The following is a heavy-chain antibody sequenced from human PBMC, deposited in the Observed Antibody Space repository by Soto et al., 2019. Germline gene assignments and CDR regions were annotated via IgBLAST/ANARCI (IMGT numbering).Heavy chain of an antibody. CDR3: AGGEVGGGAFDI. CDR2: IYYSGST. V-gene: IGHV4-59*01. Sequence: PSETLSLTCTVSGGSISSYYWSWTRQPPGKGLEWIGYIYYSGSTNYNPSLKSRVTISVDTSKNQFSLKLSSVTAADTAVYNCAGGEVGGGAFDIWGQGTMVTVSS. J-gene: IGHJ3*02. CDR1: GGSISSYY. D-gene: IGHD1-26*01.